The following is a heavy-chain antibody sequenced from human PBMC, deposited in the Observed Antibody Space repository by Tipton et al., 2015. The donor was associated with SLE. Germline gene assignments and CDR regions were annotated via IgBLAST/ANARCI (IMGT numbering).Heavy chain of an antibody. D-gene: IGHD2-2*01. CDR2: IYTSGST. V-gene: IGHV4-4*08. CDR1: GDSISSHY. CDR3: ARGTETGVVPRFRDDAFDI. J-gene: IGHJ3*02. Sequence: TLSLTCTVSGDSISSHYWSWIRQPPGKGLEWIGYIYTSGSTYYNPSLKSRVTISVDTSKNQFSLKLSSVTAADTAVYYCARGTETGVVPRFRDDAFDIWGQGTMVTVSS.